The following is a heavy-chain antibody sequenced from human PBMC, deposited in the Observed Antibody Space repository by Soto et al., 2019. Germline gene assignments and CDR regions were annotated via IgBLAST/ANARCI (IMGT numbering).Heavy chain of an antibody. CDR1: GFTFSAYS. Sequence: EVQLVESRGGLVQPGGSLRLSCAASGFTFSAYSMNWVRQAPGKGLEWVSYISSGSSTIYYADSVKGRFTISRDNAKNSLYLQMNSLRDEDTAVYYCARDQGCSGGSCYYGYFDYWGQGTLVTVSS. J-gene: IGHJ4*02. V-gene: IGHV3-48*02. CDR3: ARDQGCSGGSCYYGYFDY. CDR2: ISSGSSTI. D-gene: IGHD2-15*01.